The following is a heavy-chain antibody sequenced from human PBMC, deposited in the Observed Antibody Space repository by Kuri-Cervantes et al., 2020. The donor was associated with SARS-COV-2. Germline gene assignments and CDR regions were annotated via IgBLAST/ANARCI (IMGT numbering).Heavy chain of an antibody. V-gene: IGHV3-15*01. Sequence: GGSLRLSCAASGFTFSTAWMSWVRQAPGKGLEWVGRIKSKTDGGTTDYAAPVKGRFTISRDDSKNTLYLQMNSLKTEDTAVYYCTTSPRYYYDSSGQSRSFDYWGQGTLVTVSS. CDR2: IKSKTDGGTT. D-gene: IGHD3-22*01. CDR3: TTSPRYYYDSSGQSRSFDY. J-gene: IGHJ4*02. CDR1: GFTFSTAW.